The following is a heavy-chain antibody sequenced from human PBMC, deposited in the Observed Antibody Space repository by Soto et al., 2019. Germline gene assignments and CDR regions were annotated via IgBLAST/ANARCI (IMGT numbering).Heavy chain of an antibody. J-gene: IGHJ4*02. V-gene: IGHV1-69*06. CDR2: IIPIFGTA. CDR3: AREGIAARPFDY. CDR1: GGTFSSYA. D-gene: IGHD6-6*01. Sequence: SVKVSCKASGGTFSSYAISWVRQAPGQGLEWMGGIIPIFGTANYAQKFQGRVTITADRSTSTAYMELSSLRSEDTAVYYCAREGIAARPFDYWGQGTLVTVSS.